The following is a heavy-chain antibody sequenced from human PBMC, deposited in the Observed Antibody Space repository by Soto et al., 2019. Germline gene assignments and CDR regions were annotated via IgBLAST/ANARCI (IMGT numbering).Heavy chain of an antibody. Sequence: QVQLVQSGAEVKKPGSSVKVSCKASGGTFSSYTISWVRQAPGQGLEWMGRIIPILGIANYAQKFQGRVTITADKSTSTAYMEHSRLRSEDTAVYYCARAYCGGDCYSTPTGYCDLWGRGTLVTVSS. CDR2: IIPILGIA. CDR3: ARAYCGGDCYSTPTGYCDL. V-gene: IGHV1-69*02. D-gene: IGHD2-21*02. CDR1: GGTFSSYT. J-gene: IGHJ2*01.